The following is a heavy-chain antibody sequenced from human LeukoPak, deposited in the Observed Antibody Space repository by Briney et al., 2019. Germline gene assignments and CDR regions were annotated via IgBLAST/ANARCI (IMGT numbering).Heavy chain of an antibody. J-gene: IGHJ4*02. D-gene: IGHD6-6*01. CDR2: ISGSGGST. CDR1: GFTFSSYA. V-gene: IGHV3-23*01. Sequence: GGSLRLSCAASGFTFSSYAMSWVRQAPGKGLEWVSAISGSGGSTYYADSVKGRFTISRDNSKNTLYLQMNSLRAEDTAVYYCAKDLSRDSMFLYSSSSCIDYWGQGTPVTVSS. CDR3: AKDLSRDSMFLYSSSSCIDY.